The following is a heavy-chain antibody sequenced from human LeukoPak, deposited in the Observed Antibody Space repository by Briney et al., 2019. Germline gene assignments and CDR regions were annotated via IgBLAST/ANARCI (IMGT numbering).Heavy chain of an antibody. V-gene: IGHV3-21*01. CDR3: ARRSSSEYYFDY. CDR2: ISSSSSYI. CDR1: GFTFSSYT. Sequence: GGSLRLSCAASGFTFSSYTMNWVRQAPGKGVEWVSSISSSSSYIYYADSVKGRFTISRDNDKNSLYLQMNSLRAEDTAVYYCARRSSSEYYFDYWGQGTLVTVSS. D-gene: IGHD6-6*01. J-gene: IGHJ4*02.